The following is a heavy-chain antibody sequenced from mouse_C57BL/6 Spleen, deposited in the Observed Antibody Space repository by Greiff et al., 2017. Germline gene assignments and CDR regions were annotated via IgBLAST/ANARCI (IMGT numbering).Heavy chain of an antibody. V-gene: IGHV1-43*01. CDR2: INPSSGGT. J-gene: IGHJ1*03. Sequence: VQLKESGAELVKPGASVKISCKASGYSFTGYYMHWVKQSSEKSLEWIGEINPSSGGTSYNQKFKGKATLTVDKSSSTAYMQLKILTSEDSAVYDCARALDDGSSYGYFDVWGKGTPVTVSA. CDR1: GYSFTGYY. CDR3: ARALDDGSSYGYFDV. D-gene: IGHD1-1*01.